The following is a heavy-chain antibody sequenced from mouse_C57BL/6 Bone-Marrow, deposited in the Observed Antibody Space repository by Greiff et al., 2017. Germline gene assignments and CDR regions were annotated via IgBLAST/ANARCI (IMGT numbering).Heavy chain of an antibody. V-gene: IGHV14-3*01. CDR2: IDPANGNT. D-gene: IGHD3-1*01. CDR1: GFNIKNTY. CDR3: APGRLPSFDY. Sequence: VQLKQSVAELVRPGASVKLSCTASGFNIKNTYMHWVKQRPEQGLEWIGRIDPANGNTKYAPKVQGKATITADTSANPAYLQLSSLTTEDTANYYCAPGRLPSFDYWGQGTILTVSA. J-gene: IGHJ2*01.